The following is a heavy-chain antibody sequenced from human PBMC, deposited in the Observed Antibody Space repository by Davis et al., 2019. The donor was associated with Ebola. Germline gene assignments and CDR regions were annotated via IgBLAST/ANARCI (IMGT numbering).Heavy chain of an antibody. Sequence: ASVKVSCKTSGNTLSNTAISWVRQAPGQGLEWMGRINPNSGGTNYAQKFQGRVTMTRDTSISTAYMELSRLRSDDTAVYYCTTPGGQDSGYDVFDIWGQGTMVTVSS. CDR2: INPNSGGT. J-gene: IGHJ3*02. D-gene: IGHD5-12*01. CDR1: GNTLSNTA. V-gene: IGHV1-2*06. CDR3: TTPGGQDSGYDVFDI.